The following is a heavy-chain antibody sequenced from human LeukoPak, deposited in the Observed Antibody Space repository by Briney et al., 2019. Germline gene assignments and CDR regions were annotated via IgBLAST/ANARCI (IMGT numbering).Heavy chain of an antibody. V-gene: IGHV1-58*01. CDR3: AAEGSYYYDSSGYYQTWFDP. J-gene: IGHJ5*02. Sequence: SVKVSCKASGFTFTSSGVQWVRQARGQRLEWIGWIVVGSGDTNYAQKFQDRVTTTRDMSTSTAYMELSSLRSEDTAVYYCAAEGSYYYDSSGYYQTWFDPWGQGTLITVSS. CDR2: IVVGSGDT. D-gene: IGHD3-22*01. CDR1: GFTFTSSG.